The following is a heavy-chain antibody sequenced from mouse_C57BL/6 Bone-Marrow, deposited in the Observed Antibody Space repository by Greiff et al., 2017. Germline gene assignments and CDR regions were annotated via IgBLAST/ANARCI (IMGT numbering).Heavy chain of an antibody. CDR1: GFNIKDDY. CDR2: IDPENGDT. V-gene: IGHV14-4*01. Sequence: EVKLLESGAELVRPGASVKLSCTASGFNIKDDYMHWVKQRPEQGLEWIGWIDPENGDTEYDAKFQGKATITADTSSNTAYLQLSSLTSEDTAVYYCTTGLPSDFDYWGQGTTLTVSS. D-gene: IGHD3-3*01. CDR3: TTGLPSDFDY. J-gene: IGHJ2*01.